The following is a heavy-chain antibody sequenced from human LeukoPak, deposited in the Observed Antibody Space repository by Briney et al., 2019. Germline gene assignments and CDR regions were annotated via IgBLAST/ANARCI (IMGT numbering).Heavy chain of an antibody. CDR1: GGSMSSHY. J-gene: IGHJ5*02. Sequence: SETLSLTCSVSGGSMSSHYWSWIRQPPGKGLEWIGYIYYSGSTNYNPSLKRRVTISLDTSKNQFSLKLSSVTAADTAVYYCAKHLTNAYYDMIWFDPWGQGTLVTVSS. CDR2: IYYSGST. D-gene: IGHD3-16*01. CDR3: AKHLTNAYYDMIWFDP. V-gene: IGHV4-59*11.